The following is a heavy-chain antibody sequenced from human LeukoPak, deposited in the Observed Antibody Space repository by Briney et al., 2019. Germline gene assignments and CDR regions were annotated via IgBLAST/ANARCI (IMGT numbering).Heavy chain of an antibody. J-gene: IGHJ4*02. CDR3: ARVTVAGEADY. CDR1: GGSISSYY. CDR2: IYYSGST. V-gene: IGHV4-59*01. D-gene: IGHD6-19*01. Sequence: SETLSLTCTVSGGSISSYYWSWIRQPPGKGLEWIGYIYYSGSTNYNPSLKSRVTISVDTSKNQFSLKLSSVTAADTAVYSCARVTVAGEADYWGQGTLVTVSS.